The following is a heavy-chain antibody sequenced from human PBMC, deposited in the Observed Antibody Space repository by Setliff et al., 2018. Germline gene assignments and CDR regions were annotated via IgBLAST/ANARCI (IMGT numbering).Heavy chain of an antibody. CDR3: ARTCSGSGCYAGLES. J-gene: IGHJ4*02. Sequence: GGSLRLSCAASGFTFSTYRVHWVRQAPGKGLEWVAVIWDDGGNKYHADSVKGRFTISRDNSKNTLYLQMNSLRPEDTAVYYCARTCSGSGCYAGLESWGQGTPVTVS. D-gene: IGHD2-15*01. V-gene: IGHV3-33*08. CDR2: IWDDGGNK. CDR1: GFTFSTYR.